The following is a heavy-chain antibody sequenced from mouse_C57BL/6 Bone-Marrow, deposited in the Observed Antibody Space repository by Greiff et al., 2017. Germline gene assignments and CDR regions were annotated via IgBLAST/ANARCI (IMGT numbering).Heavy chain of an antibody. CDR1: GYTFTDYY. D-gene: IGHD3-3*01. CDR3: ARGRRWFAY. Sequence: VQLQQSGPELVKPGASVKISCKASGYTFTDYYMNWVKQSHGKSLEWIGDINPNNGGTSYNQKFKGKATLTVDKSSSTAYMERRSLTSEDSAVYYCARGRRWFAYWGQGTLVTVSA. J-gene: IGHJ3*01. V-gene: IGHV1-26*01. CDR2: INPNNGGT.